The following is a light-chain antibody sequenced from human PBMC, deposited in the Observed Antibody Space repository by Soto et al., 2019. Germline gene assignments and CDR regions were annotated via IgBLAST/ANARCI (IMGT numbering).Light chain of an antibody. J-gene: IGLJ1*01. V-gene: IGLV2-14*01. CDR3: SSYTSASTLLYL. CDR1: SSDVGGYNY. Sequence: QSVLTQPASVSGSPGQSITISCTGTSSDVGGYNYVSWYQKHPGIAPKLLIYGVTNRPSGVSPRFSGSKSGNTASLTISGLQAEDEADYHCSSYTSASTLLYLFGTGTKLTVL. CDR2: GVT.